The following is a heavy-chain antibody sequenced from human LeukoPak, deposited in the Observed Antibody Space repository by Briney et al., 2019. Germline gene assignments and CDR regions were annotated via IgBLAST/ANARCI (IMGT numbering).Heavy chain of an antibody. CDR2: VDYTGIT. D-gene: IGHD6-19*01. CDR1: GGSISSSGYY. CDR3: ARSVAGTGGYY. Sequence: PSETLSLTCTVSGGSISSSGYYWGWIRQPPGKGLEWIGSVDYTGITSHSPSLKSRVTISVDTSKNQFSLKVSSVSAADTAVYYCARSVAGTGGYYWGQGTLVTVSS. J-gene: IGHJ4*02. V-gene: IGHV4-39*01.